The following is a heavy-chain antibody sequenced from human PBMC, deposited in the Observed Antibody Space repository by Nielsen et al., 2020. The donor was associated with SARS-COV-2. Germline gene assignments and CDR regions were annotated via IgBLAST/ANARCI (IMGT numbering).Heavy chain of an antibody. CDR2: TSSSGSTI. D-gene: IGHD3-16*02. J-gene: IGHJ4*02. Sequence: WIRQPPGKGLEWVSYTSSSGSTIYYADSVKGRFTISRDNAKNSLYLQMNSLRAEDTAVYYCARDYDYVWGSYRYTPLGYWGQGTLVTVSS. CDR3: ARDYDYVWGSYRYTPLGY. V-gene: IGHV3-11*01.